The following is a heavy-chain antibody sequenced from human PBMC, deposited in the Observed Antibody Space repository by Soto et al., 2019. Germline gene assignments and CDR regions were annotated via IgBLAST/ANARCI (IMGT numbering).Heavy chain of an antibody. V-gene: IGHV3-9*01. CDR3: AKDRGLVLSFYFDY. CDR2: ISWSSGSI. Sequence: EVQLVASGGGLVQPGRSLRLSCAASGFTFDDYAMHWVRQAPGKGLEWVSGISWSSGSIGYADSVKGRFTISRDNAKNSLYLQMNSLRAEDTALYYCAKDRGLVLSFYFDYWGQGTLVTVYS. D-gene: IGHD6-19*01. CDR1: GFTFDDYA. J-gene: IGHJ4*02.